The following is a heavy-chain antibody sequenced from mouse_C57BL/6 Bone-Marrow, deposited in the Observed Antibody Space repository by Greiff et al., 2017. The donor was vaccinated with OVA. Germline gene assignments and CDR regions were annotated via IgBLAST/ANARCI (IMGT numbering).Heavy chain of an antibody. D-gene: IGHD2-3*01. V-gene: IGHV1-39*01. CDR2: INPNYGTT. J-gene: IGHJ3*01. CDR3: AIYDGYYCAY. Sequence: EVQLQESGPELVKPGASVKISCKASGYSFTDYNMNWVKQSNGKSLEWIGVINPNYGTTSYNQKFQGKATLPVAPSYSNAYMKINRLSSEDSAVYCCAIYDGYYCAYWGQGTLVTVSA. CDR1: GYSFTDYN.